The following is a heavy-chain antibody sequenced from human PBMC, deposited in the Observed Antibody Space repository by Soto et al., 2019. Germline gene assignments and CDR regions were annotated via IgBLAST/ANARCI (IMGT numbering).Heavy chain of an antibody. D-gene: IGHD2-15*01. V-gene: IGHV1-18*01. CDR2: ISAYNGNT. CDR3: ARFSGGSYNTYYFYYSMDV. Sequence: QVQLVQSGAEVKKPGASVKVSCKASGYTFTSYGISWVRQAPGQGLDWMGWISAYNGNTKYAQDLQGRVTMTSDTSTSTAYMELRSLRSDDTAVYYCARFSGGSYNTYYFYYSMDVLGQGTTVTVYS. CDR1: GYTFTSYG. J-gene: IGHJ6*02.